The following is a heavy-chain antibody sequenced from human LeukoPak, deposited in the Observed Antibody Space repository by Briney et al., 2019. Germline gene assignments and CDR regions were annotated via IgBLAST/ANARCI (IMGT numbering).Heavy chain of an antibody. CDR2: IYYSGST. D-gene: IGHD3-16*01. CDR3: ARRRGSYLDY. J-gene: IGHJ4*02. Sequence: PSETLSLTCTVSGGSISSYYWSWIRQPPGKGLEWIGYIYYSGSTNYNPSLKSRVTISVDTSKNQFSLKLSSVTAADTAVYYYARRRGSYLDYWGQGTLVTVSS. V-gene: IGHV4-59*08. CDR1: GGSISSYY.